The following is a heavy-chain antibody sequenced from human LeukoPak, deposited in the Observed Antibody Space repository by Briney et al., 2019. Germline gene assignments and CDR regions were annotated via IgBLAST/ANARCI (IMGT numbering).Heavy chain of an antibody. J-gene: IGHJ4*02. CDR1: GFTFSSYA. Sequence: GGSLRLSCAASGFTFSSYAMSWVRQAPGKGLEWVSAISGSGGSTYYADSVKGRFTISRDNSKNTLYLQMNSLRAEDTAVYYRAKSSIYFDWLFSYWGQGTLVTVSS. D-gene: IGHD3-9*01. CDR2: ISGSGGST. CDR3: AKSSIYFDWLFSY. V-gene: IGHV3-23*01.